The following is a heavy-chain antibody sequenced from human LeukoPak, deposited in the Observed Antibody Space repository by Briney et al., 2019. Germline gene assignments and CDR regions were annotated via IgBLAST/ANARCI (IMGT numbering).Heavy chain of an antibody. CDR1: GYTFISYG. D-gene: IGHD4-17*01. CDR3: ARAFEDGDYYAGEDY. J-gene: IGHJ4*02. CDR2: ISPHNGNT. V-gene: IGHV1-18*01. Sequence: ASVKVSCKASGYTFISYGISWVRQAPGQGLEWMGWISPHNGNTNYAQSLQGRVTMTTDTSTSTAYMELRSLRSDDTAVNFCARAFEDGDYYAGEDYWGQGTLVTVSS.